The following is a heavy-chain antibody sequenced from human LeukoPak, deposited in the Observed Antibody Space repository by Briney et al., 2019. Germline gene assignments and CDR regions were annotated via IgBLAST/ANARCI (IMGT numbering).Heavy chain of an antibody. Sequence: GGSLRLSCAASGFTVSSTDMSWVRQAPGKGLEWVSAVYSGGSTFYADSVKGRFTISRDNSKNTLNLQISSLRAEDTAVYYCALLGAAGREYFQHWGQGTLVTVS. CDR1: GFTVSSTD. J-gene: IGHJ1*01. CDR3: ALLGAAGREYFQH. V-gene: IGHV3-53*01. D-gene: IGHD6-13*01. CDR2: VYSGGST.